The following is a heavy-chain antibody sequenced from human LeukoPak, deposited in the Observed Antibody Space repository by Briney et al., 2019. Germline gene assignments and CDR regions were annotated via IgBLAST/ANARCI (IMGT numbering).Heavy chain of an antibody. CDR2: INHSGST. CDR1: GGSFSGYY. V-gene: IGHV4-34*01. D-gene: IGHD4-17*01. J-gene: IGHJ4*02. Sequence: SETLSLTRAVYGGSFSGYYWSWIRQPPGKGLEWIGEINHSGSTNYNPSLKSRVTISVDTSKNQFSLKLSSVTAADTAVYYCARGVVDYGDYDYWGQGTLVTVSS. CDR3: ARGVVDYGDYDY.